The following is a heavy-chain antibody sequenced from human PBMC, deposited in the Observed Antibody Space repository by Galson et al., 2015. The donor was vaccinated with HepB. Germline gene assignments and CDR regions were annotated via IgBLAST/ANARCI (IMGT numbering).Heavy chain of an antibody. CDR1: SGSISSSDR. D-gene: IGHD4-23*01. CDR3: ARNRGNNDFDS. J-gene: IGHJ4*02. Sequence: LSLTCTVSSGSISSSDRCSWVRQPPGKGLEWIGEIYYGAITHYNPSLKGRVSVSKDDSKKQFSLTLTSVTAADTAVYYCARNRGNNDFDSWGQGILVTVSS. V-gene: IGHV4-4*02. CDR2: IYYGAIT.